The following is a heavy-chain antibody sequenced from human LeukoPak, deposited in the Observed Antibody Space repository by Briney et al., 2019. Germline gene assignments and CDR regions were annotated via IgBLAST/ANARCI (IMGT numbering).Heavy chain of an antibody. V-gene: IGHV1-2*02. CDR3: AREYCTNGVCCFDY. Sequence: ASVKVSCKASEYTFTDYYIHWVRQAPGQGLEWMGWINPNSGGTNFAQKFQGRVTMTRDTSISTAYMELSRLRPDDTAVYYCAREYCTNGVCCFDYWGQGTLATVSS. CDR1: EYTFTDYY. D-gene: IGHD2-8*01. CDR2: INPNSGGT. J-gene: IGHJ4*02.